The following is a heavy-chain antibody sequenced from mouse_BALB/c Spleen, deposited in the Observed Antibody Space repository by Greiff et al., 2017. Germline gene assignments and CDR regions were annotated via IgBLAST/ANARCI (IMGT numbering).Heavy chain of an antibody. J-gene: IGHJ3*01. CDR1: GYTFTSYW. CDR3: TRWGDGYYAWFAY. V-gene: IGHV1-69*02. CDR2: IYPSDSYT. D-gene: IGHD2-3*01. Sequence: VQLQQPGAELVRPGASVKLSCKASGYTFTSYWINWVKQRPGQGLEWIGNIYPSDSYTNYNQKFKDKATLTVDKSSSTAYMQLSSPTSEDSAVYYCTRWGDGYYAWFAYWGQGTLVTVSA.